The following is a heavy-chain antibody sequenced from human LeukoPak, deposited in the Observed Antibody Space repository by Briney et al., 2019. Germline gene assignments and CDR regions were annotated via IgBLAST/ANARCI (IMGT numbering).Heavy chain of an antibody. Sequence: GRSLRLSSAASGFTFDDYAMHWVRQVPGKGLEWVSGISWNSGSIGYADSVKGRFSICRDNAKNSLYLQMNSLRAEDTALYYCAKGYSSGWYDPGLNGFDYWGQGTLVTVSS. CDR1: GFTFDDYA. CDR3: AKGYSSGWYDPGLNGFDY. CDR2: ISWNSGSI. V-gene: IGHV3-9*01. D-gene: IGHD6-19*01. J-gene: IGHJ4*02.